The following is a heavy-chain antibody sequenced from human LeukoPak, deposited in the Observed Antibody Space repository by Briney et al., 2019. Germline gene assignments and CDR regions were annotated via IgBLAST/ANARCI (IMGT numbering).Heavy chain of an antibody. Sequence: PGGSLRLSCAASGFTFSSYGMHWVRQAPGKGLEWVAVIWYDGSNKYYADSVKGRFTISRDNSKNTLYLQMNSLRAEDTAVYYCASGTYYYDSSGSLDYWGQGTLVTVSS. CDR2: IWYDGSNK. CDR1: GFTFSSYG. D-gene: IGHD3-22*01. J-gene: IGHJ4*02. V-gene: IGHV3-33*01. CDR3: ASGTYYYDSSGSLDY.